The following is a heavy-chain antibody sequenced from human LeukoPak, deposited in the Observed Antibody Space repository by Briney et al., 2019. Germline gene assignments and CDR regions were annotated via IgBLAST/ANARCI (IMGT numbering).Heavy chain of an antibody. J-gene: IGHJ4*02. Sequence: SETLSLTCAVSGGSFSGYYWSWIRQPPGKGLEWIGYIYYSGSTNYNPSLKSRVTISVDTSKNQFSLKLSSVTAADTAVYYCARGELRYPFDYWGQGTLVTVSS. V-gene: IGHV4-59*01. D-gene: IGHD1-7*01. CDR3: ARGELRYPFDY. CDR1: GGSFSGYY. CDR2: IYYSGST.